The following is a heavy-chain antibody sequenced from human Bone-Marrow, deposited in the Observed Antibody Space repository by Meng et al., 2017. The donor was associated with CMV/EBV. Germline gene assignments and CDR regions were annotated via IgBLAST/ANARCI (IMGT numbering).Heavy chain of an antibody. V-gene: IGHV1-18*01. CDR1: GYTFTSYG. J-gene: IGHJ6*02. CDR2: ISAYNGNT. D-gene: IGHD3-10*01. Sequence: ASVKVSCKASGYTFTSYGISWVRQAPGQGLEWMGWISAYNGNTNYAQKLQGRVTMTTDTSTSTVYMELSSLRSEDTAVYYCTKGGEDGSGSYRHYYYYYGMDVWGQGTTVTVSS. CDR3: TKGGEDGSGSYRHYYYYYGMDV.